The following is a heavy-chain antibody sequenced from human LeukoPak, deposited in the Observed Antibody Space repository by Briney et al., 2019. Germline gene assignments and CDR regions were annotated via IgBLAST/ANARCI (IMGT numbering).Heavy chain of an antibody. CDR2: IYYSGNT. V-gene: IGHV4-59*08. J-gene: IGHJ4*02. CDR1: GGSISSYY. Sequence: SETLSLTCTVSGGSISSYYWSWIRQSPGKGLEWIGYIYYSGNTNYNPSLKSRITISIDTSKNQVSLKLSSVTAADTAVYYCARHWIGYNTYPFDYWGQGTPVTVSS. D-gene: IGHD1-1*01. CDR3: ARHWIGYNTYPFDY.